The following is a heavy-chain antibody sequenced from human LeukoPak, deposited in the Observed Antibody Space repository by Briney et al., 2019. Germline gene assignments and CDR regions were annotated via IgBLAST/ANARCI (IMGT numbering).Heavy chain of an antibody. CDR3: AKVGAYYYDSSGYYDY. CDR1: GFTFSSYG. Sequence: HPGRSLRLSCAASGFTFSSYGMHWVRQAPGKGLEWVAVIPYDGGNKYYADSVKGRFTISRDNSKNTLYLQMNSLRAEDTAVYYCAKVGAYYYDSSGYYDYWGQGTLVTVSS. D-gene: IGHD3-22*01. CDR2: IPYDGGNK. J-gene: IGHJ4*02. V-gene: IGHV3-30*18.